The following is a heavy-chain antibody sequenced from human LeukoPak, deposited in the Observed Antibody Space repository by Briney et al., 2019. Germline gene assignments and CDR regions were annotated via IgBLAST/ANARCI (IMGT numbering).Heavy chain of an antibody. CDR3: ARDNSIAAAGPFYFDY. J-gene: IGHJ4*02. Sequence: SETLSLTCTVSGGSISSSDYYWGWIRQPPGKGLEWIGSIYYSGSTYYNPSLKSRVTISVDTSKNQFSLKLSSVTAADTAVYYCARDNSIAAAGPFYFDYWGQGTLVTVSS. D-gene: IGHD6-13*01. V-gene: IGHV4-39*07. CDR2: IYYSGST. CDR1: GGSISSSDYY.